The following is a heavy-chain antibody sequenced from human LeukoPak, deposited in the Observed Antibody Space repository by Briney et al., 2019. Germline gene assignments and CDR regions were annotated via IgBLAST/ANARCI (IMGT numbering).Heavy chain of an antibody. J-gene: IGHJ4*02. CDR2: VESKNDGGTT. CDR1: GHTFRKAW. CDR3: TTLGVVLGPDY. V-gene: IGHV3-15*04. Sequence: GGSQTLSCGASGHTFRKAWMSWVRRARGEGLEWLGRVESKNDGGTTASAAPVKGRFSISRDDSKNTLYLKMNSLKTEDTAVYYCTTLGVVLGPDYWGQGTPVTVSS. D-gene: IGHD3-16*01.